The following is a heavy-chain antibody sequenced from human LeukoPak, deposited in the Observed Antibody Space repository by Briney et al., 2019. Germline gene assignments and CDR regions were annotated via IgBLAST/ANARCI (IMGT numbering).Heavy chain of an antibody. D-gene: IGHD6-13*01. CDR2: ISSSSSYI. CDR3: ARDRRGASWWDY. J-gene: IGHJ4*02. V-gene: IGHV3-21*01. CDR1: GFTFSSYS. Sequence: GGSLRLSCAASGFTFSSYSMNWVRQAPGKGLEWVSSISSSSSYIYYADSVKGRFTISRDNAKNSLYLQMNSLRAEDTAVYYCARDRRGASWWDYWGQGTLVTVSS.